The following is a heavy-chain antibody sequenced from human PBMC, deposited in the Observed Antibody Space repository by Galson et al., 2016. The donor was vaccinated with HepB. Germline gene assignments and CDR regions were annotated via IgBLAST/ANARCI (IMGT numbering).Heavy chain of an antibody. Sequence: TLSLTCSVSGGSISSGGYYWSWIRQRPGKGLEWIGYIYYSGSTYYNPSLKSRVTISVDTSKNQFSLKLSSVTAADTAVYYCARDEGAGEYFDYWGQGTLVTVSS. V-gene: IGHV4-31*03. D-gene: IGHD7-27*01. CDR2: IYYSGST. CDR3: ARDEGAGEYFDY. J-gene: IGHJ4*02. CDR1: GGSISSGGYY.